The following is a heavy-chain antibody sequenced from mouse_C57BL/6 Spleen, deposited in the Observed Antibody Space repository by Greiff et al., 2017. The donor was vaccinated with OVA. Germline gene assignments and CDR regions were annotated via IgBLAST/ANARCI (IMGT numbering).Heavy chain of an antibody. J-gene: IGHJ3*01. V-gene: IGHV5-17*01. CDR3: ARVYYYGSSYSAY. D-gene: IGHD1-1*01. Sequence: EVKLMESGGGLVKPGGSLKLSCAASGFTFSDYGMHWVRQAPEKGLEWVAYISSGSSTIYYADTVKGRFTISRDNAKNTLFLQMTSLRSEDTAMYYCARVYYYGSSYSAYWGQGTLVTVSA. CDR2: ISSGSSTI. CDR1: GFTFSDYG.